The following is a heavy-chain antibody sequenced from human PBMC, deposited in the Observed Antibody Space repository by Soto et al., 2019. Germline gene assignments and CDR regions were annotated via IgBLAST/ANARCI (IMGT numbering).Heavy chain of an antibody. V-gene: IGHV3-30*18. CDR1: GFIFSDYG. CDR3: AKSLSGGTLRGAFDI. Sequence: PGGSLRLSCAASGFIFSDYGMHWVRQAPGKGLEWVTVISYDGCNKYYANSVKGRFTISRDNSKNTLYLQMNSLRAEDTAVYYCAKSLSGGTLRGAFDIWGQGTMVTVSS. CDR2: ISYDGCNK. J-gene: IGHJ3*02. D-gene: IGHD1-26*01.